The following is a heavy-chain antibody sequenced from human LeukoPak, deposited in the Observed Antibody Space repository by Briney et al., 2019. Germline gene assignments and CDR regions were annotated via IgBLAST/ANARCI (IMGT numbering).Heavy chain of an antibody. CDR1: GYSFNNHG. CDR2: ISAYDGHT. V-gene: IGHV1-18*01. CDR3: ARDTPDGDYSLGY. J-gene: IGHJ4*02. D-gene: IGHD4-17*01. Sequence: ASVKVSCKASGYSFNNHGITWVRQAPGQGLERMGWISAYDGHTNYAQKLQDRVTMTTDTSTSTVYMELKSLRSDDTAVYYCARDTPDGDYSLGYWGQGTLVTVSS.